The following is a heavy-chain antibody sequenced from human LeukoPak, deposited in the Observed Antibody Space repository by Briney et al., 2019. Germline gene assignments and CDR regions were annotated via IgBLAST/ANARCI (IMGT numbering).Heavy chain of an antibody. CDR1: GGSISDNY. CDR3: ARGGGGSFYGNGFDL. Sequence: PSETLSLTCTVSGGSISDNYWSWIRQPAGKGLEWIGRIYSSGNTYYNPSLNSRVTISVDKSLMQFSLDLTYVTAADTAVYYWARGGGGSFYGNGFDLWGQGTTVTVSS. V-gene: IGHV4-4*07. D-gene: IGHD1-26*01. CDR2: IYSSGNT. J-gene: IGHJ3*01.